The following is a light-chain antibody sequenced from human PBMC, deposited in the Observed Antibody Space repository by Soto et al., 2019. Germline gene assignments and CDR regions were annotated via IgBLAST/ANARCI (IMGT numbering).Light chain of an antibody. CDR2: GAS. V-gene: IGKV1-39*01. J-gene: IGKJ1*01. CDR3: QQTYSTPRT. CDR1: QSISSY. Sequence: DIQMTQSPSSLSASAGDRVTITCRASQSISSYLNWYQQKPGKAPKLLIYGASSLQSGVPSRFSGSGSGTDFTLTIGSLQSEDFATYYCQQTYSTPRTFGQGTKVEIK.